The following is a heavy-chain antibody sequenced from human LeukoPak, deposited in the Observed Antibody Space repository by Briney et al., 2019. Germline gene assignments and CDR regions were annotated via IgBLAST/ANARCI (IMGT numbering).Heavy chain of an antibody. CDR2: IYYSGST. D-gene: IGHD6-19*01. V-gene: IGHV4-59*01. CDR1: GGSISSYY. CDR3: ARLATTHSSGWYARGYYFDY. J-gene: IGHJ4*02. Sequence: SETLSLTCTVSGGSISSYYWSWIRQPPGKGLEWIGYIYYSGSTNYNPSLKSRVPISVDTSKNQFSLKLSSVTAADTAVYYCARLATTHSSGWYARGYYFDYWGQGTLVTVSS.